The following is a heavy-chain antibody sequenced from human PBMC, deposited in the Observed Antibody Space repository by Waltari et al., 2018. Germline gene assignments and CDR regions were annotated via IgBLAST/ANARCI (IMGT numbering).Heavy chain of an antibody. D-gene: IGHD6-19*01. V-gene: IGHV3-66*01. CDR2: IYSSGST. CDR3: ARDYSSGWLYNDY. Sequence: EVQLVESGGGLVQPGGSLRLSCAASGFTVSSNYMSWVRQAPGKGLEWVAVIYSSGSTYYADSVEGRFTISRDNSKNTLYLQMNSLRAEDTAVYYCARDYSSGWLYNDYWGQGTLVTVSS. CDR1: GFTVSSNY. J-gene: IGHJ4*02.